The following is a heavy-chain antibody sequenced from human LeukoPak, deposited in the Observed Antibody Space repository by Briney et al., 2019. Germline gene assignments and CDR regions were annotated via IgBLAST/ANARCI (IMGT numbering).Heavy chain of an antibody. CDR1: GFTFSSYS. D-gene: IGHD6-13*01. Sequence: RPGGSLRLSCTASGFTFSSYSMNWVRQAPGKGLEWVSYISSSSGTILYADSVKGRFTISRDNSKNTLYLQMNSLRAEDTAVYYCASPETPWSSSWAVDYWGQGTLVTVSS. CDR2: ISSSSGTI. J-gene: IGHJ4*02. CDR3: ASPETPWSSSWAVDY. V-gene: IGHV3-48*01.